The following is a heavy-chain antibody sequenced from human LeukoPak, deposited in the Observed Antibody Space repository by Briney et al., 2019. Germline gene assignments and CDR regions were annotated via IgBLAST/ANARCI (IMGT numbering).Heavy chain of an antibody. CDR3: TRDQGYLLYYFDY. V-gene: IGHV3-49*04. J-gene: IGHJ4*02. CDR2: IRSKAYGGTT. CDR1: GFTFGDYA. D-gene: IGHD2/OR15-2a*01. Sequence: GGSLRLSCTASGFTFGDYAMSWVRQAPGKGLEWVGFIRSKAYGGTTEYAASVKGRFTISRDDSKSIAYLQMNSLKTEDTAVYYCTRDQGYLLYYFDYWGQGTLVTVSS.